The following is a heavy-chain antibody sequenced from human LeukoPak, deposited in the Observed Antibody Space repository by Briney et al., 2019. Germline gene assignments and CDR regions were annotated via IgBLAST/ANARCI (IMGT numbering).Heavy chain of an antibody. CDR2: ISGSGGST. J-gene: IGHJ4*02. CDR1: GFTFSSYA. D-gene: IGHD1-26*01. CDR3: AKDRAWGAFAY. Sequence: GGSLRLSCAASGFTFSSYAMSWVRQAPGKGLEWVSGISGSGGSTYYADSVKGRFTISRDDSKSTLSLQMNSLRAEDTAIYYCAKDRAWGAFAYWGQGTLVTVSS. V-gene: IGHV3-23*01.